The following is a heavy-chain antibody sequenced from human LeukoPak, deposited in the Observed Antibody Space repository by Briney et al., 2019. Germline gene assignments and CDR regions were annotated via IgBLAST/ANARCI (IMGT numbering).Heavy chain of an antibody. CDR1: GFTVSSNY. D-gene: IGHD2-2*02. CDR3: AKEGDRYCSSTSCYTLDY. V-gene: IGHV3-53*05. J-gene: IGHJ4*02. CDR2: IYSGGST. Sequence: GGSLRLSCAASGFTVSSNYMSWVRQAPGKGLEWVSVIYSGGSTYYADSVKGRFTISRDNSKNTLYLQMNSLRAEDTAVYYCAKEGDRYCSSTSCYTLDYWGQGTLVTVSS.